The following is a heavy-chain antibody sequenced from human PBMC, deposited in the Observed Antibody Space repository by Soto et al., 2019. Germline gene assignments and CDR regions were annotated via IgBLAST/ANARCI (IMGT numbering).Heavy chain of an antibody. CDR3: AKVSRYCSSTSCRYYYYYGMDV. J-gene: IGHJ6*02. Sequence: LRLSCAASGFTFSSYAMSWVRQAPGKGLEWVSAISGSGGSTYYADSVKGRFTISRDNSKNTLYQQMNSLRAEDTAVYYCAKVSRYCSSTSCRYYYYYGMDVWGQGTTVTVSS. V-gene: IGHV3-23*01. CDR1: GFTFSSYA. CDR2: ISGSGGST. D-gene: IGHD2-2*01.